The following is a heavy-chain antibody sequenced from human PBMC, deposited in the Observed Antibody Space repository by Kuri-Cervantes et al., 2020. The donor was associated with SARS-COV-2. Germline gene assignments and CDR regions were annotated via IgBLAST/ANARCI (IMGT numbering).Heavy chain of an antibody. CDR3: ERVNGESGSYFV. CDR1: VGTFSQFA. CDR2: IVPIFDIS. D-gene: IGHD1-26*01. J-gene: IGHJ6*02. Sequence: SVKVPCKASVGTFSQFAIRWVRQAPGQGLEWMGGIVPIFDISSYAQKFQGRVTVTADESTSTAYMGLSSLNSEDTAVCYCERVNGESGSYFVWGQGTTVTVSS. V-gene: IGHV1-69*13.